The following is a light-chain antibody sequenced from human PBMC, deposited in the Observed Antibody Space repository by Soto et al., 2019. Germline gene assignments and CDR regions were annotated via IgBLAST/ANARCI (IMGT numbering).Light chain of an antibody. J-gene: IGLJ2*01. Sequence: QSVLTQPPSASGTHGQRVTISCSGSSSNIGSNYVYWFQQLPGTAPKLLIYTDNQRPSGVPDRFSGSKSGTSGSLAISGLRSEDEADYYCAAWDDSLSGVVFGGGTKLTVL. CDR3: AAWDDSLSGVV. CDR2: TDN. CDR1: SSNIGSNY. V-gene: IGLV1-47*02.